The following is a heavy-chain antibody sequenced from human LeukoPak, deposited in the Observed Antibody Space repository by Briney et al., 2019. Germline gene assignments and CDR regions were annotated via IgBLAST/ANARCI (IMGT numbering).Heavy chain of an antibody. CDR3: ARAIYGSGKYNY. Sequence: GGSLRLSCAASGFTFSNYWMHWVRQAPGKGLVRVSRINSDGINTSYADSVKGRFTISRDNAKNTLYLQMNSLRAEDTAVYYCARAIYGSGKYNYWGQGTLVTVSS. V-gene: IGHV3-74*01. J-gene: IGHJ4*02. CDR1: GFTFSNYW. CDR2: INSDGINT. D-gene: IGHD3-10*01.